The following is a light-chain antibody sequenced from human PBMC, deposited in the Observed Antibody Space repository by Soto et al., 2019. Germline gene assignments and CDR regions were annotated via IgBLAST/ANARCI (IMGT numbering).Light chain of an antibody. CDR2: EGT. J-gene: IGLJ1*01. CDR1: SSDVGTFNI. Sequence: QSVLTQPASVSGFLGQSITMSCTGSSSDVGTFNIVSWFQQHPGKAPTLLIFEGTQRPSGVSYRFSGSQSGHTASLTIYGLQAEDEADYHCCSYAGTRTSWVFGTGTNVTVL. V-gene: IGLV2-23*01. CDR3: CSYAGTRTSWV.